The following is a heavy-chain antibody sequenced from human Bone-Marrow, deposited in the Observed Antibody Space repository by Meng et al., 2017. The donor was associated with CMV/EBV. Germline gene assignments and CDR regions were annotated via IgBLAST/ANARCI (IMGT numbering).Heavy chain of an antibody. D-gene: IGHD2-2*01. CDR3: ARGSQLLGYFQH. CDR2: INHSGST. CDR1: GGSFSGYY. J-gene: IGHJ1*01. Sequence: ESLKISCAVYGGSFSGYYWSWIRQPPGKGLEWIGEINHSGSTNYNPSLKSRVTISVDTSKNQFSLKLSSVTAADTAVYYCARGSQLLGYFQHWGQGTLVTVSS. V-gene: IGHV4-34*01.